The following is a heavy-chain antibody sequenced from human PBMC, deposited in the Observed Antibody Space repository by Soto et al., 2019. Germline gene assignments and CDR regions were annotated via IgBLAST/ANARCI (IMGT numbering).Heavy chain of an antibody. CDR2: IYWDDDK. Sequence: QITLKESGPTLVKPTQTLTLTCTFSGFSLSTSGVGVGWIRQPPGKALEWLALIYWDDDKRYSPSLKSRLTITKDTSKNQVVLTMTNMDPVYTATYYCAHIVNIDDFWSGYPNWFDPWGQGTLVTVSS. CDR1: GFSLSTSGVG. CDR3: AHIVNIDDFWSGYPNWFDP. V-gene: IGHV2-5*02. D-gene: IGHD3-3*01. J-gene: IGHJ5*02.